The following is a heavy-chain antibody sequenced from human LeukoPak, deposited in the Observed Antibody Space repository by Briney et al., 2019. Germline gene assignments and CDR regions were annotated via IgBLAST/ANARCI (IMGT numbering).Heavy chain of an antibody. CDR1: GFTFSSSS. CDR3: ATGDRVLFAI. Sequence: PGGSLRLSCAASGFTFSSSSMNWVRQAPGKGVEWGSYITRSSSSISYAVSLKVRFTIARDNAQISLYLQMNGLSVEDTAVYYCATGDRVLFAIWGQGTMVLVSS. J-gene: IGHJ3*02. V-gene: IGHV3-48*04. CDR2: ITRSSSSI. D-gene: IGHD7-27*01.